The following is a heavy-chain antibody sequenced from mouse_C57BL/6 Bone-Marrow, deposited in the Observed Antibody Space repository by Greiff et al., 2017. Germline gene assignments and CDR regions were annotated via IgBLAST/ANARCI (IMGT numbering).Heavy chain of an antibody. CDR3: ARHVGGPGDFDY. CDR1: GFTFSSYG. J-gene: IGHJ2*01. V-gene: IGHV5-6*02. CDR2: ISSGGSYT. Sequence: DVMLVESGGDLVKPGGSLKLSCAASGFTFSSYGMSWVRQTPDKRLEWVATISSGGSYTSYPDSVKGRFTISRDTAKNTLYLQMSSLKSEDTAMYYCARHVGGPGDFDYWGQGTTLTVSS. D-gene: IGHD3-3*01.